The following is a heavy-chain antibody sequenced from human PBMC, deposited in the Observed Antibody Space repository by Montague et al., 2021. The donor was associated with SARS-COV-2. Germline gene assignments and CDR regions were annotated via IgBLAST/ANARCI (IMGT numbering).Heavy chain of an antibody. CDR2: INYSGTS. D-gene: IGHD5/OR15-5a*01. Sequence: SETLSLTCTVSGGSISSRSYYWVWIRQPPGKGLEWIGNINYSGTSNHNPSLKSPVTIFVDTSKNQFSLNLSSVTAADTAVYFCAGRGSSVFFDPWGRGTLVTVSS. V-gene: IGHV4-39*01. CDR3: AGRGSSVFFDP. J-gene: IGHJ5*02. CDR1: GGSISSRSYY.